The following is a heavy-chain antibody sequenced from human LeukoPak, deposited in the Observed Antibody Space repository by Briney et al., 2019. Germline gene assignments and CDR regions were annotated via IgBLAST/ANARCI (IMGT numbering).Heavy chain of an antibody. J-gene: IGHJ4*02. Sequence: SETLSLTCTVSGGSISSGDYYWSWIRQPPGKGLEWVGYIYYSGSTYYNPSLKSRVTISVDTSKNQFSLKLSSVTAADTAVYYCARRRHLGGYFDYWGQGTLVTVSS. CDR2: IYYSGST. CDR3: ARRRHLGGYFDY. CDR1: GGSISSGDYY. D-gene: IGHD2-15*01. V-gene: IGHV4-30-4*08.